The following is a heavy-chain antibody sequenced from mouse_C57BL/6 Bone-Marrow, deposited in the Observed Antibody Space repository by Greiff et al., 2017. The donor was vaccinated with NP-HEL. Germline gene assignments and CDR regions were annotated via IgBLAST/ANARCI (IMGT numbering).Heavy chain of an antibody. D-gene: IGHD1-1*01. CDR2: IHPNSGST. CDR1: GYTFTSYW. CDR3: AGAIITTPAWFAY. Sequence: VQLQESGAELVKPGASVKLSCKASGYTFTSYWMHWVKQRPGQGLEWIGMIHPNSGSTNYNEKFKSKATLTVDKSSSTAYMQLSSLTSEDSAVYYCAGAIITTPAWFAYWGQGTLVTVSA. J-gene: IGHJ3*01. V-gene: IGHV1-64*01.